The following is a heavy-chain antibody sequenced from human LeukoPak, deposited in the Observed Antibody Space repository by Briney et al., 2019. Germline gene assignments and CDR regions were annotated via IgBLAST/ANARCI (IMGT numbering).Heavy chain of an antibody. Sequence: SETLSLTCTVSGGSISSYYWSWIRQPPGKGLEWIGYIYYSGSTNYNPSLKSRVTISVDTSKNQFSLKLSSVTAADTALYYCARGVEYSSSSGLGYWGQRALVTVSS. D-gene: IGHD6-6*01. J-gene: IGHJ4*02. CDR2: IYYSGST. CDR3: ARGVEYSSSSGLGY. V-gene: IGHV4-59*01. CDR1: GGSISSYY.